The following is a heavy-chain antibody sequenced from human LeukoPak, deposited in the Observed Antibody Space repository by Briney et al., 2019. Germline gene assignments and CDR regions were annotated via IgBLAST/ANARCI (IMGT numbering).Heavy chain of an antibody. J-gene: IGHJ4*02. V-gene: IGHV4-59*08. CDR1: GGSISSYY. Sequence: SETLSLTCTVSGGSISSYYWSWIRQPPGKGLEWIGYIYYSGSTNYNPSLKSRVTISVDTPKNQFSLKLSSVTAADTAVYYCANYGPFGPFDYWGQGTLVTVSS. CDR2: IYYSGST. D-gene: IGHD3-16*01. CDR3: ANYGPFGPFDY.